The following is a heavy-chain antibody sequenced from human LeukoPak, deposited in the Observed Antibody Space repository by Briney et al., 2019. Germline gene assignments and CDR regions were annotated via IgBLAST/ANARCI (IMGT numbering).Heavy chain of an antibody. V-gene: IGHV3-23*01. Sequence: GGSLRLSCAASGFTFRSYAMNWVRQAPGKGPEWVSAISGSGSATYYADSVKGRFIISRDNSKNTLYLQMNSLRAEDTAVYYCAKDQYGEAFDIWGPGTMVTVSS. J-gene: IGHJ3*02. CDR1: GFTFRSYA. CDR2: ISGSGSAT. D-gene: IGHD4-17*01. CDR3: AKDQYGEAFDI.